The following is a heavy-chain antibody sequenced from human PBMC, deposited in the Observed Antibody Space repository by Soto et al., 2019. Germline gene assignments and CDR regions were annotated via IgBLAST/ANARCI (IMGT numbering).Heavy chain of an antibody. Sequence: ASVKVSCKASGGTFSSYIISWVRQAPGQGLEWMGRIIPILGIANYAQKFQGRVTITADKSTSTAYMELSSLRSEDTAVYYCARELTIFGVVTQYNWFDPWGQGTLVTVSS. J-gene: IGHJ5*02. CDR1: GGTFSSYI. D-gene: IGHD3-3*01. CDR3: ARELTIFGVVTQYNWFDP. V-gene: IGHV1-69*04. CDR2: IIPILGIA.